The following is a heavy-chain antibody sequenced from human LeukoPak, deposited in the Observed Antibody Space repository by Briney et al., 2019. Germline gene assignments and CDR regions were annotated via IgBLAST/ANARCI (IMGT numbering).Heavy chain of an antibody. CDR1: GFTFSSYS. CDR2: ISSSSSYI. Sequence: GGSLRLSCAASGFTFSSYSMNWVRQAPGKGLEWVSSISSSSSYIYYADSVKGRFTICRDNAKNSLYLQMNSLRAEDTAVYYCARLSAYYYGSYFYYYMDVWGKGTTVTVSS. J-gene: IGHJ6*03. D-gene: IGHD3-10*01. CDR3: ARLSAYYYGSYFYYYMDV. V-gene: IGHV3-21*01.